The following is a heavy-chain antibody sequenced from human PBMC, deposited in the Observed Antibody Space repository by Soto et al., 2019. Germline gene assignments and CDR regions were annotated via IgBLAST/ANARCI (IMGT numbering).Heavy chain of an antibody. CDR2: ISAYNGNT. CDR1: GYTFTSYG. J-gene: IGHJ4*02. CDR3: ARGVGWEPLDY. D-gene: IGHD1-26*01. V-gene: IGHV1-18*01. Sequence: QVQLVQXGXXXXXPGASVKVSCKASGYTFTSYGISWVRQAPGQGLEWMGWISAYNGNTNYAQKLQGRVTMTTDTATNTAYMELRSLRSDDTAVYYCARGVGWEPLDYWGQGTLVTVSS.